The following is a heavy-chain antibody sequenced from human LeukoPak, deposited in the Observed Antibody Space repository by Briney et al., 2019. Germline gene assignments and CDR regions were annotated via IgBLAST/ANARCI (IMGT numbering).Heavy chain of an antibody. V-gene: IGHV1-2*02. CDR2: INPNSGGT. D-gene: IGHD3-16*02. Sequence: GASVKVSCKSSGHPFSGYYIHWVRQAPGQGLEWMGWINPNSGGTKYAQKFQDRVTVTRDTSMNTAYMDLRRLRYDDTAVYYCARVEFKRGTFFIVPYWGREPLVTVS. CDR1: GHPFSGYY. CDR3: ARVEFKRGTFFIVPY. J-gene: IGHJ4*02.